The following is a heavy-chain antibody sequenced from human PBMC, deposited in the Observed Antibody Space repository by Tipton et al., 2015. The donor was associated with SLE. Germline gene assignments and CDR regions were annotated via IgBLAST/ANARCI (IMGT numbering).Heavy chain of an antibody. D-gene: IGHD2-8*01. V-gene: IGHV1-3*01. CDR2: INAGNGNT. Sequence: QVQLVQSGAEVKKPGASVKVSCKASGYTFTSYAMHWVRQAPGQRLEWMGWINAGNGNTKYSQKFQGRVTITRDTSASTAYMELSRLRSDDTAVYYCARAPPLNPFDYWGQGTLVTVSS. CDR1: GYTFTSYA. J-gene: IGHJ4*02. CDR3: ARAPPLNPFDY.